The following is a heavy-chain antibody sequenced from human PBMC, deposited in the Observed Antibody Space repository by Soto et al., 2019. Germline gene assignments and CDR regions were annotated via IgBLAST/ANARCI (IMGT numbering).Heavy chain of an antibody. J-gene: IGHJ5*02. D-gene: IGHD2-21*01. V-gene: IGHV5-51*01. Sequence: EVQLVQSGAEVKKPGNSLKISCKGSEYTFTNYWIDWVRQMPGKGLEWMGSIYPPDSTTKYSPSFQGQVTISVDKSISTAFMQWSSLKTSDTAMYYCARGDYCGGFRCSSSGGTWFAPWGQGTLVTVSS. CDR1: EYTFTNYW. CDR3: ARGDYCGGFRCSSSGGTWFAP. CDR2: IYPPDSTT.